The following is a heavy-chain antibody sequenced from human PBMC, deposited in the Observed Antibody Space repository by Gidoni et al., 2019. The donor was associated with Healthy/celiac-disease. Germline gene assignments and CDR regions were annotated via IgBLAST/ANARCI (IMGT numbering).Heavy chain of an antibody. Sequence: GLEWVSVIYSGGSTYYADSVKGRFTISRDNSKNTLYLQMNSLRAEDTAVYYCARDPVGFGGLYYWGQGTLVTVSS. V-gene: IGHV3-53*01. CDR3: ARDPVGFGGLYY. J-gene: IGHJ4*02. CDR2: IYSGGST. D-gene: IGHD3-10*01.